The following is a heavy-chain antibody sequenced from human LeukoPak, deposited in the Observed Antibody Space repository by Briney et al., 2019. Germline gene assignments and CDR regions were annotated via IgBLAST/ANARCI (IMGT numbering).Heavy chain of an antibody. D-gene: IGHD3-9*01. CDR1: GYTFTGYY. CDR3: ATVPTNYDRPSPFNYYMDV. V-gene: IGHV1-2*02. Sequence: AASVKVSCKASGYTFTGYYMHWVRQAPGQGLEWMGWINPNSGGTDYAQKFQGRVTMTRDTSISTAYMELSRLRSDDTAVYYCATVPTNYDRPSPFNYYMDVWGKGTTVTVSS. CDR2: INPNSGGT. J-gene: IGHJ6*03.